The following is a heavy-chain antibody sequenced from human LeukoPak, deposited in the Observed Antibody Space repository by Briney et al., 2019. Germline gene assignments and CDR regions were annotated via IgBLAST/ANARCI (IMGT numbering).Heavy chain of an antibody. CDR1: GGSISSNW. V-gene: IGHV4-4*02. CDR2: IHHSGST. Sequence: SETLSLTCDVSGGSISSNWWSWVRQPPGKGLEWIGQIHHSGSTNYNPSLESRVTISVDSSKNQFSLKLNSVTAADTAVCYCARGLWFGDENPPYFDYWGQGILVTVSS. CDR3: ARGLWFGDENPPYFDY. J-gene: IGHJ4*02. D-gene: IGHD3-10*01.